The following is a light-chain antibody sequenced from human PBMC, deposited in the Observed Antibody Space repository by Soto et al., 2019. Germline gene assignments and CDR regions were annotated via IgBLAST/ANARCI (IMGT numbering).Light chain of an antibody. CDR3: QQYGSSPLT. CDR2: GAS. V-gene: IGKV3-20*01. J-gene: IGKJ4*01. CDR1: QSVSSSY. Sequence: EIVLTQSPGTLSLSPGERATLSCRASQSVSSSYLAWYQQKPGQAPRLLIYGASSRATGIPDRFSGSGSGTEFTLTISSLEPEDFAVYYCQQYGSSPLTFGGGTKV.